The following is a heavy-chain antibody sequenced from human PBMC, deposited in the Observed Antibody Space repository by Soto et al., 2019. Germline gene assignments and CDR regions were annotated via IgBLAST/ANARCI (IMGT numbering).Heavy chain of an antibody. CDR2: FDPEDGET. CDR1: GYTFTGYY. D-gene: IGHD2-15*01. CDR3: ATAPPYCSGGSCYSKGFDY. J-gene: IGHJ4*02. Sequence: ASVKVSSKASGYTFTGYYMHCVRQAPKKGLEWMGGFDPEDGETIYAQKFQGRVTMTEDTSTDTAYMELSSLRSEDTAVYYCATAPPYCSGGSCYSKGFDYWGQGTLLTVSS. V-gene: IGHV1-24*01.